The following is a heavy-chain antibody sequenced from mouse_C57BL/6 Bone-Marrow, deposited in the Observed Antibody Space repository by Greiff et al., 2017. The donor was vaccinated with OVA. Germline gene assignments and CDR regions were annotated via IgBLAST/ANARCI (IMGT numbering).Heavy chain of an antibody. V-gene: IGHV1-59*01. CDR1: GYTFTSYW. CDR2: IDPSDSYT. CDR3: ARRPFYGSSYGWYFDV. J-gene: IGHJ1*03. Sequence: QVQLQQPGAELVRPGTSVKLSCKASGYTFTSYWMHWVKQRPGQGLEWIGVIDPSDSYTNYNQKFKGKATVTVDTSSSTAYMQLSSLTSEDSAVYYCARRPFYGSSYGWYFDVWGTGTTVTVSS. D-gene: IGHD1-1*01.